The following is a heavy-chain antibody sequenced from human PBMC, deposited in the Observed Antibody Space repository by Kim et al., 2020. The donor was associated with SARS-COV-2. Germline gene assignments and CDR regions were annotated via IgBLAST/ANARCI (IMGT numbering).Heavy chain of an antibody. J-gene: IGHJ6*02. CDR3: AKDFLNGEADYYYYGMDV. Sequence: GGSLRLSCAASGFTFSSYAMSWVRQAPGKGLEWVSAISGSGGSTYYADSVKGRFTISRDNSKNTLYLQMNSLRAEDTAVYYCAKDFLNGEADYYYYGMDVWGQGTTVTVSS. CDR2: ISGSGGST. V-gene: IGHV3-23*01. CDR1: GFTFSSYA. D-gene: IGHD3-10*01.